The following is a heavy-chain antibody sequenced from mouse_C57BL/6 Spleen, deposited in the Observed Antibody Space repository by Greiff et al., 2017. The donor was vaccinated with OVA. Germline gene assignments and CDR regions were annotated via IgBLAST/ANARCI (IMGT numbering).Heavy chain of an antibody. J-gene: IGHJ3*01. V-gene: IGHV1-15*01. CDR1: GYTFTDYE. CDR3: TREDSSGPFAY. CDR2: IDPETGGT. Sequence: VQLQQSGAELVRPGASVTLSCKASGYTFTDYEMHWVKQTPVHGLEWIGAIDPETGGTAYHQKFKGKAILTADKSSSTAYMELRSLTSEDSAVYYCTREDSSGPFAYWGQGTLVTVSA. D-gene: IGHD3-2*02.